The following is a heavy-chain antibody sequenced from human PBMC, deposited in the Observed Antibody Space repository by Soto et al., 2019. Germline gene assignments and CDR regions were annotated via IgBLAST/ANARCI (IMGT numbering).Heavy chain of an antibody. CDR1: GYTFTGYY. V-gene: IGHV1-8*02. CDR3: ARDFSPKPYSYGRGASDY. CDR2: MNPNSGNT. Sequence: ASVKVSCKASGYTFTGYYMHWVRQATGQGLEWMGWMNPNSGNTGYAQKFQGRVTMTRNTSISTAYMELSSLRSEDTAVYYCARDFSPKPYSYGRGASDYWGQGTLVTVSS. D-gene: IGHD5-18*01. J-gene: IGHJ4*02.